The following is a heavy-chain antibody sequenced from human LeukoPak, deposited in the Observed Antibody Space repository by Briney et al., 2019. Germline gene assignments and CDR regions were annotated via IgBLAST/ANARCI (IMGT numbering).Heavy chain of an antibody. CDR2: INPISGSA. CDR3: ARVSGMGELSVEVDY. CDR1: GYTFTKYY. V-gene: IGHV1-46*01. J-gene: IGHJ4*02. Sequence: ASVKVSCKASGYTFTKYYIHWVRQAPGQGLEWMGKINPISGSATYAQKFQGRVTMTRDTSTSTVYMELSSLKSEDTAVFYCARVSGMGELSVEVDYWGQGTLVTVSS. D-gene: IGHD3-16*02.